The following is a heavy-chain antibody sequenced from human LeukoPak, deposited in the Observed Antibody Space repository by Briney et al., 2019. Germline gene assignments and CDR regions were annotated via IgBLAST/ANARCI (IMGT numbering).Heavy chain of an antibody. D-gene: IGHD3-16*02. J-gene: IGHJ4*02. CDR1: GGSISSYY. CDR3: ASSVYVWGSYRPYYFDY. CDR2: IYYSGST. Sequence: SETLSLTCTVSGGSISSYYWSWIRQPPGKGLEWIGYIYYSGSTNYNPSLKSRATISVDTSKNQFSLKLSSVTAADTAVYYCASSVYVWGSYRPYYFDYWGQGTLVTVSS. V-gene: IGHV4-59*12.